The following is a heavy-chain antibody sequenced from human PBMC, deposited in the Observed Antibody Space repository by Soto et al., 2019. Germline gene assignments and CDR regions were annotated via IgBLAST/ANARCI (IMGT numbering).Heavy chain of an antibody. J-gene: IGHJ4*02. CDR2: IYYSGTT. CDR3: ARSQRGRTAFTFDY. Sequence: SETLSLTVAVSAGSIATSYWSWIRQPPGKGLEWIGYIYYSGTTNYNSYLKSLLTLSVDMSKNQFSLKLTSVTAADTAVYFCARSQRGRTAFTFDYWGQGALVTVSS. D-gene: IGHD3-16*01. V-gene: IGHV4-59*01. CDR1: AGSIATSY.